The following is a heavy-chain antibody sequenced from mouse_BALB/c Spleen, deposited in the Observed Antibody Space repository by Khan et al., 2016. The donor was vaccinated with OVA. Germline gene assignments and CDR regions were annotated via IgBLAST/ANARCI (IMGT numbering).Heavy chain of an antibody. D-gene: IGHD1-2*01. V-gene: IGHV1-77*01. CDR1: GYTFTDYY. J-gene: IGHJ3*01. Sequence: QVQLKQSGAELARPGASVKLSCKASGYTFTDYYINWVKQRTGQGLEWIGEISPGSGDTYYNEKFKGKATLTADNSSSTAYMQLSRLTSEASAVYFCARRNYFGDTFAYWGQGTLVTVAA. CDR2: ISPGSGDT. CDR3: ARRNYFGDTFAY.